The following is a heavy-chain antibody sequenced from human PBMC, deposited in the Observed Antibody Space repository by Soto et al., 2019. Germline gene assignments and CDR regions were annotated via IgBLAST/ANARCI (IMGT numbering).Heavy chain of an antibody. CDR2: ISSSGTTI. V-gene: IGHV3-11*01. J-gene: IGHJ4*02. CDR1: GFTSSDYY. CDR3: ARVQYSSSWSDY. Sequence: PGGSLRLSCAASGFTSSDYYMSWIRQAPGKGLEWVSHISSSGTTIYYADSVKGRFTISRDNAKNSLYLQMNSLRAEDTAVYYCARVQYSSSWSDYWGQGTLVTVSS. D-gene: IGHD6-13*01.